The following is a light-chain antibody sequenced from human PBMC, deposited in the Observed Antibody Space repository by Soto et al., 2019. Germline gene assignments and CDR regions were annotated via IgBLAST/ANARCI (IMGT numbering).Light chain of an antibody. Sequence: IMVTQSPAALSLSPGDTATLTCRSTSTVHWHLAWYQQRPGQAPRLLIYGASTRATGIPARFSGSESRTEFTLTISSVQSEDCAVYYCQQYHDWPRTFGQGTKA. CDR1: STVHWH. J-gene: IGKJ1*01. V-gene: IGKV3-15*01. CDR3: QQYHDWPRT. CDR2: GAS.